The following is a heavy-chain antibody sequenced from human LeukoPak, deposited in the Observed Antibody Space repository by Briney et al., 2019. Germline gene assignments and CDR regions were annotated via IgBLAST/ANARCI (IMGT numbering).Heavy chain of an antibody. CDR3: ARRGITAGY. J-gene: IGHJ4*02. V-gene: IGHV4-34*01. D-gene: IGHD3-16*01. Sequence: SETLSLTCAVYGGSFSGYYWTWIRQPPGKGLEWIGEINHSGSTNYNPSLKSRVTISVDTSKNQFSLKLNSVTAADTAVYYCARRGITAGYWGQGTLVTVSS. CDR2: INHSGST. CDR1: GGSFSGYY.